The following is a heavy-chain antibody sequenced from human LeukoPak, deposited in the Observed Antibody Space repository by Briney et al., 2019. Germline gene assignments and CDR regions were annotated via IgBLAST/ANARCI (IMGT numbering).Heavy chain of an antibody. CDR3: AKSSSSSDYYYYYMDV. CDR2: ISWNSGSI. CDR1: GFTFDDYG. Sequence: SGGSLRLSCAASGFTFDDYGMHWVRQAPGKGLEWVSGISWNSGSIGYADSVKGRFTISRDNAKNSLYLQMNSLRAEDTALYYCAKSSSSSDYYYYYMDVWGKGTTVTVSS. V-gene: IGHV3-9*01. J-gene: IGHJ6*03. D-gene: IGHD6-6*01.